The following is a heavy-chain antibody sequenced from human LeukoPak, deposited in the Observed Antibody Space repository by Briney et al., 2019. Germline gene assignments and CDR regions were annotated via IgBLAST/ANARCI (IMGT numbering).Heavy chain of an antibody. D-gene: IGHD1-26*01. V-gene: IGHV4-59*01. J-gene: IGHJ4*02. CDR2: IYYSGST. Sequence: PSETLSLTCTVSGGSISSYYWSWIRQPPGKGLEWIGYIYYSGSTDYNPSLKSRVTISVDTSKNQFSLKLSSVTAADTAVYYCARGRLYSGSYYYFDYWGRGTLVTVSS. CDR1: GGSISSYY. CDR3: ARGRLYSGSYYYFDY.